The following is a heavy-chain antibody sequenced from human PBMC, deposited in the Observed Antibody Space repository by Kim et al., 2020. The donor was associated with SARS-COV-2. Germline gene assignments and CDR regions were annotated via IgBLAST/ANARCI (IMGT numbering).Heavy chain of an antibody. Sequence: SETLSLTCTVSGGSVSSSNYYWGWIRQPPGKGLEWIGNIYYTGDTYYNPSLKSRVTISVDTSKNHFSLKLSSLTAAGTAVYYCARLESSSSSRLFDPWGQGTLVTVSS. CDR1: GGSVSSSNYY. D-gene: IGHD6-6*01. V-gene: IGHV4-39*02. J-gene: IGHJ5*02. CDR2: IYYTGDT. CDR3: ARLESSSSSRLFDP.